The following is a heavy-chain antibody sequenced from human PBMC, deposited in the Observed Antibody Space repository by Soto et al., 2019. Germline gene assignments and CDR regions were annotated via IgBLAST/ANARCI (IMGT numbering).Heavy chain of an antibody. CDR3: ARDPEGATDFDY. V-gene: IGHV1-46*01. D-gene: IGHD1-26*01. CDR1: GYTFTNYH. CDR2: INPSGGST. Sequence: ASVKVSCKASGYTFTNYHMHWVRQAPGQGFEWMGIINPSGGSTTYAQKFQGRVTMTSDTSTSTVYMELSSLRSDDTAVYYCARDPEGATDFDYWGQGTLVTVSS. J-gene: IGHJ4*02.